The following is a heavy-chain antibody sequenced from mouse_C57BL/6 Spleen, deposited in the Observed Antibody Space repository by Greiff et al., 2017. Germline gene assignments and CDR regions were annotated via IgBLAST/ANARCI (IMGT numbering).Heavy chain of an antibody. D-gene: IGHD1-1*01. CDR2: INPGSGGT. J-gene: IGHJ4*01. V-gene: IGHV1-54*01. CDR3: ARGYYGNSYYYAMGY. Sequence: QVQLQQSGAELVRPGTSVKVSCKASGYAFTNYLIEWVKQRPGQGLEWIGVINPGSGGTNYNEKFKGKATLTADKSSSTAYMQLSSLTSEDSAVYFCARGYYGNSYYYAMGYWGQGPSVTVSS. CDR1: GYAFTNYL.